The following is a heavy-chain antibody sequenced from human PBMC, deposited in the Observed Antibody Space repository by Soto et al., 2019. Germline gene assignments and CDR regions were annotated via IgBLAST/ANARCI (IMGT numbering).Heavy chain of an antibody. CDR3: ARDREFMDV. J-gene: IGHJ6*03. CDR2: ISKSGTTI. V-gene: IGHV3-11*01. D-gene: IGHD3-10*01. Sequence: GGSLRLSCAASGCHFSDYYMSWLRQAPGKGLEWISQISKSGTTIYYADSVKGRFTISRDNADNSLYLQMNSLRDEDTAVYYCARDREFMDVWGEGTTVTVSS. CDR1: GCHFSDYY.